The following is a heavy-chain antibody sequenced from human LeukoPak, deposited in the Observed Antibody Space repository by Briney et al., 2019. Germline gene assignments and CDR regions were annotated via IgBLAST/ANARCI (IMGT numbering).Heavy chain of an antibody. J-gene: IGHJ6*04. Sequence: PGGSLRLSCVDSGFTFITYWMNWVRQAPGKGLEWVSYISSSGSTIYYADSVKGRFTISRDNAKNSLYLQMNSLRAEDTAVYYCAELGITMIGGVWGKGTTVTISS. CDR2: ISSSGSTI. D-gene: IGHD3-10*02. CDR1: GFTFITYW. V-gene: IGHV3-48*03. CDR3: AELGITMIGGV.